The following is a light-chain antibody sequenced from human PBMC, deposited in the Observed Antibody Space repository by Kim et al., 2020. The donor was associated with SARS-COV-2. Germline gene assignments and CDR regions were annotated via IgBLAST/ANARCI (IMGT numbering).Light chain of an antibody. Sequence: GQSVPISCTGTSSDVGSYNRVSWYQQPPGTAPKLMIYEVSNRPSGVPDRFSGSKAGNTASLTISGLQAEDEADYYCSSYTSSSNLVFGGGTQLTVL. CDR2: EVS. CDR3: SSYTSSSNLV. CDR1: SSDVGSYNR. V-gene: IGLV2-18*02. J-gene: IGLJ2*01.